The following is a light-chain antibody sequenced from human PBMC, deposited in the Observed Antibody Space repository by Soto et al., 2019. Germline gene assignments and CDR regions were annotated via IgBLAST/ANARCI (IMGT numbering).Light chain of an antibody. J-gene: IGLJ1*01. CDR1: SSSIGAGYE. CDR3: QSYDKRLTAYV. Sequence: QSVLTQPPSVSGAPGQWVTISCSGTSSSIGAGYEVHWYHQLPGTAPKLVVSGNSNRPSGVPDRLSASKSGTSASLAITGFQAEDEGHYYCQSYDKRLTAYVFGTGTKVTVL. CDR2: GNS. V-gene: IGLV1-40*01.